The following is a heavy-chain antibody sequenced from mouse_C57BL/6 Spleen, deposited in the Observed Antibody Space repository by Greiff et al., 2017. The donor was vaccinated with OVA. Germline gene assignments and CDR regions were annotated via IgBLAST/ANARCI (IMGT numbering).Heavy chain of an antibody. D-gene: IGHD1-1*01. CDR3: AKNYYYGYFDY. Sequence: EVQLVESGGGLVKPGGSLKLSCAASGFTFSDYGMHWVRQAPEKGLEWVAYISSGSSTISYADTVKGRFTISRDNAKNTLFLQMTSLRSEDTAMYYCAKNYYYGYFDYWGQGTTLTVSS. CDR2: ISSGSSTI. J-gene: IGHJ2*01. CDR1: GFTFSDYG. V-gene: IGHV5-17*01.